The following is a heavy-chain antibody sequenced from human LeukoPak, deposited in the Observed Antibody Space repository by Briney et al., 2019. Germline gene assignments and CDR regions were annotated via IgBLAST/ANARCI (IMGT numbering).Heavy chain of an antibody. D-gene: IGHD5-12*01. Sequence: GGSLRLSRAASGFNFGIYSLNWVRQAPGKGLEWLSYISAGSTIYYADSVKGRFTISRDNANNLLYLQMNSLRAEDTAVYYCARDLFGTYDSDYWGQGILVTVSS. V-gene: IGHV3-48*01. CDR3: ARDLFGTYDSDY. CDR2: ISAGSTI. CDR1: GFNFGIYS. J-gene: IGHJ4*02.